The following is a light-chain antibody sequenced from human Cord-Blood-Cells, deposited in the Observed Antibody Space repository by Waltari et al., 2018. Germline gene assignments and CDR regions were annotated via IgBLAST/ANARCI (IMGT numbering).Light chain of an antibody. V-gene: IGLV2-14*01. CDR2: DVS. CDR3: SSSTSSSTLV. CDR1: SSDVGGYNY. J-gene: IGLJ3*02. Sequence: QSALTQPASVSGSPGQSITISCTGTSSDVGGYNYVSWYQQHPGKAPKIMLYDVSKRPSGVSNRFSGSKSGNTASLPISGLQAEDEADYYCSSSTSSSTLVFGGGTKLTVL.